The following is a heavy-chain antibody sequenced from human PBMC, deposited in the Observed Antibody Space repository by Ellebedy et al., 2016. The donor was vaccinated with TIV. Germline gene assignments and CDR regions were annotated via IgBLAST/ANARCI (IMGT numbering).Heavy chain of an antibody. D-gene: IGHD2-15*01. V-gene: IGHV4-59*01. CDR1: GGSISSYY. J-gene: IGHJ4*02. Sequence: SETLSLTXTVSGGSISSYYWSWIRQPPGKGLEWIGYIYYSGSTNYNPSLKSRVTISVDTSKNQFSLKLSSVTAADTAVYYCAREIAGGLVYWGQGTLVTVSS. CDR3: AREIAGGLVY. CDR2: IYYSGST.